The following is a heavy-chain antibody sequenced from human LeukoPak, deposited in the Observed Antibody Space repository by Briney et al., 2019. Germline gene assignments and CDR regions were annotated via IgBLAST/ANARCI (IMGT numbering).Heavy chain of an antibody. CDR2: IYYSGST. CDR1: GGSISSYY. CDR3: ARVRPGDIIFDY. D-gene: IGHD7-27*01. V-gene: IGHV4-59*01. Sequence: SETLSLTCTVSGGSISSYYWSWIRQPPGKGLEWIGYIYYSGSTKYNPSLKSRVTISLDTSKNQFSLKLSSVTAADTAVYYCARVRPGDIIFDYWGQGTLVTVSS. J-gene: IGHJ4*02.